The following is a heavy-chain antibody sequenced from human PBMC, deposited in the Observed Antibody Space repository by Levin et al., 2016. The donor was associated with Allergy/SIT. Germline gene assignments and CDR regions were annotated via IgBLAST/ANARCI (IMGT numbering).Heavy chain of an antibody. CDR1: GGSFMSYY. CDR3: ARGGPSLDYYDSRTGYYGAFDI. Sequence: SETLSLTCGVYGGSFMSYYWTWIRQPPGKGLEWIGEIDNRGSTNYNPSLKSRVAISVDTSKKQFSLKLNSVTAADTAVYYCARGGPSLDYYDSRTGYYGAFDIWGQGTMVTVSS. J-gene: IGHJ3*02. V-gene: IGHV4-34*01. D-gene: IGHD3-3*01. CDR2: IDNRGST.